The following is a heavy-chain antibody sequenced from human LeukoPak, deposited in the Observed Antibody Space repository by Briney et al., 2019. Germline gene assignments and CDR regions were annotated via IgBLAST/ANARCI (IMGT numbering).Heavy chain of an antibody. D-gene: IGHD3-10*01. V-gene: IGHV4-38-2*01. J-gene: IGHJ6*04. CDR3: AGRPGYGSGSPYYYYGMDV. CDR1: GYSISSGYY. CDR2: IYHSGST. Sequence: PSETLSLTCAVSGYSISSGYYWGWIRQPPGKGLAWIGSIYHSGSTYYNPSLKSRVTISVDTSKNQFSLKLSSVTSADTAVYYCAGRPGYGSGSPYYYYGMDVWGKGTTVTVSS.